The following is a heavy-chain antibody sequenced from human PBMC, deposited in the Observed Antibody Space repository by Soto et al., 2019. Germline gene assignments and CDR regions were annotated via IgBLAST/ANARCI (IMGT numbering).Heavy chain of an antibody. D-gene: IGHD1-26*01. Sequence: GGSLRLSCAASGFSFSTYNMNWVRQAPGRGLEWASYISSRSSTIYHADSVKGRFTISRDNSKNTLNLQMSSLRAGDTAVYYCVKAVGPTAPSSRIFDYWGLGTLVTVSS. CDR3: VKAVGPTAPSSRIFDY. CDR1: GFSFSTYN. J-gene: IGHJ4*02. V-gene: IGHV3-48*01. CDR2: ISSRSSTI.